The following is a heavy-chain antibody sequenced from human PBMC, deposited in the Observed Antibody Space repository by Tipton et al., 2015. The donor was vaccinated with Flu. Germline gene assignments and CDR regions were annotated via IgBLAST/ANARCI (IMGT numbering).Heavy chain of an antibody. J-gene: IGHJ5*02. CDR3: ARRDYSNYVSDPKNWFDP. Sequence: TLSLTCTVSGGSISSSSYYWGWIRQPPGKGLEWIGSIYYSGSTYYNPSLKSRVTISVDTSKNQFSLKLSPMSAADTAVYYCARRDYSNYVSDPKNWFDPWGQGTLVTVSS. CDR2: IYYSGST. V-gene: IGHV4-39*01. CDR1: GGSISSSSYY. D-gene: IGHD4-11*01.